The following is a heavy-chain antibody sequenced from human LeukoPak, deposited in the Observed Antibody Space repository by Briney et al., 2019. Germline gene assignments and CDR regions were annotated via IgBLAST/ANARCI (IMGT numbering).Heavy chain of an antibody. CDR2: IKQDGSEK. CDR1: GFNFNTYW. D-gene: IGHD4-23*01. Sequence: GGSLRLSCAASGFNFNTYWMSWVRQAPGKGLEWVANIKQDGSEKYYVDSVKGRFTISRDNAKNSLYLQMNSLRAEDTAVYYCAREGTTVVTPGYFDLWGRGTLVTVSS. CDR3: AREGTTVVTPGYFDL. V-gene: IGHV3-7*01. J-gene: IGHJ2*01.